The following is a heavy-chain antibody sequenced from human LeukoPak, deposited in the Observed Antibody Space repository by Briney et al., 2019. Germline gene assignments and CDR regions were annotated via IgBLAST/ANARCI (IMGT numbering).Heavy chain of an antibody. CDR3: AKGRLAATKKDTFDI. CDR1: GFTFTSYW. J-gene: IGHJ3*02. Sequence: PGGSLRLSCAASGFTFTSYWMSWVRQAPGKGLEWVANIKQDGSEKYYVDSVKGRFTISRDNAKNSLYLQMNSLRAEDTAVYYCAKGRLAATKKDTFDIWGHGTMVTVFS. V-gene: IGHV3-7*01. CDR2: IKQDGSEK. D-gene: IGHD1-26*01.